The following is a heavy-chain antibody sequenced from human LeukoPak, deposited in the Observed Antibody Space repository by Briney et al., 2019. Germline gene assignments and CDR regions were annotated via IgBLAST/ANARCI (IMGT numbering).Heavy chain of an antibody. CDR2: ISASGGTT. Sequence: SGGSLRLSCAASGFTFTNYAMSWVRQAPGKGLEWVSSISASGGTTYYADSVKGRFTVSRDSSKNTLSLHMNSLRAEDTAVYYCAKTSSLWDYWGQGTLVTVSS. D-gene: IGHD2-15*01. CDR1: GFTFTNYA. CDR3: AKTSSLWDY. V-gene: IGHV3-23*01. J-gene: IGHJ4*02.